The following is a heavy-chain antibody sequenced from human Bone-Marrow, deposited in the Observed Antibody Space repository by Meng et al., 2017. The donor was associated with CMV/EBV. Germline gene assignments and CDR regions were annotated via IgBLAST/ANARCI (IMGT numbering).Heavy chain of an antibody. V-gene: IGHV3-21*01. CDR1: GFTFSSYS. J-gene: IGHJ4*02. D-gene: IGHD2-2*01. Sequence: GESLKISCAASGFTFSSYSMNWVRQAPGKGLEWVSSISSSSSYIYYADSVKGRFTISRDNAKNSLYLQMNSLRAEDTAVYYCARSDQLLPDYWGQGTLVTVSS. CDR3: ARSDQLLPDY. CDR2: ISSSSSYI.